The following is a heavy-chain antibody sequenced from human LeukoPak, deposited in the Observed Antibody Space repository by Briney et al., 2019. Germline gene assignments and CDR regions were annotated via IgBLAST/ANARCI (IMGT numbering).Heavy chain of an antibody. CDR2: INAGNGNT. CDR1: GYTFTDYG. D-gene: IGHD3-3*01. Sequence: ASVKVSCKASGYTFTDYGIHYVRQAPGQRLEWMGWINAGNGNTKYSQNLQDRVTINRDTSANTAYMELSSLTSEDTAVYYCARDPLDYDYWTRYYGWFDPWGQGTLVTVSS. V-gene: IGHV1-3*01. CDR3: ARDPLDYDYWTRYYGWFDP. J-gene: IGHJ5*02.